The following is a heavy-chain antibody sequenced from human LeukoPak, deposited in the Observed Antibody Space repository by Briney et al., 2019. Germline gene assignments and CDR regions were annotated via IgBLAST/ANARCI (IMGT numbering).Heavy chain of an antibody. CDR1: GFTFSSYE. V-gene: IGHV3-21*05. Sequence: GGSLRLSCAASGFTFSSYEMNWVRQAPGKGLEWVSYISSSSTYIKYADSVKGRFTISRDNAKNSLYLQMNSLRAEDTAVYYCARGKWSTRHWGQGTLVTVSS. CDR2: ISSSSTYI. CDR3: ARGKWSTRH. J-gene: IGHJ4*02. D-gene: IGHD2-15*01.